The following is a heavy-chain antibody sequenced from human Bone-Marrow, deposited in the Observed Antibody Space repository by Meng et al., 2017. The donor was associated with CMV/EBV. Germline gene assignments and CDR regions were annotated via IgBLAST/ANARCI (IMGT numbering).Heavy chain of an antibody. CDR1: SGDYY. CDR3: ARDLGYDSSGYWGLDAFDI. Sequence: SGDYYWSWIRQPPGKGLEWIGYIYYSGSTYYNPSLKSRVTISVDTSKNQFSLKLSSVTAADTAVYYCARDLGYDSSGYWGLDAFDIWGQGTMVTVSS. J-gene: IGHJ3*02. D-gene: IGHD3-22*01. CDR2: IYYSGST. V-gene: IGHV4-30-4*01.